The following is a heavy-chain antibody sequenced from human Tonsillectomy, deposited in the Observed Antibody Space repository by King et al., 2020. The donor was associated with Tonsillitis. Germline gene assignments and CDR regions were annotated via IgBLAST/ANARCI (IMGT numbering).Heavy chain of an antibody. J-gene: IGHJ4*02. CDR1: GFAFDAFA. Sequence: QLVQSGGGLVQPGRSLRHSCAGSGFAFDAFAMHWVWPAAGEGLEWVAGISGNSDIKAYAESVKGRFTTSTDNAKTSLYLQKNSLSTEDTAFYYCHTEADYWGQGALVTVSS. V-gene: IGHV3-9*01. CDR2: ISGNSDIK. CDR3: HTEADY.